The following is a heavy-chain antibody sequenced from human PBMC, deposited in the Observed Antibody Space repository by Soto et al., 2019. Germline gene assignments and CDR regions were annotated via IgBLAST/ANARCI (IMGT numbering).Heavy chain of an antibody. J-gene: IGHJ3*02. CDR2: IYHSGST. CDR1: SGSISSSNW. CDR3: ARGGQTLAAAGTVWGAFDI. V-gene: IGHV4-4*02. Sequence: SETLSLTCAVSSGSISSSNWWSWVRQPPGKGLEWIGEIYHSGSTNYNPSLKSRVTISVDKSKNQFSLKLSSVTAADTAVYYCARGGQTLAAAGTVWGAFDIWGQGTMVTVSS. D-gene: IGHD6-13*01.